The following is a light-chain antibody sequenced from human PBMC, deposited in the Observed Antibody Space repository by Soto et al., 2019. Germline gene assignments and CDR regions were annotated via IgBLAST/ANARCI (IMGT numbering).Light chain of an antibody. CDR3: QQYDTSPRT. J-gene: IGKJ1*01. Sequence: DIQMTQSPSSVSASVGDRVTITCRSIQCISSWLAWYQQKPWKAPKFLIYDASTLETGVPSRLSGSGSGTELTLTSSSLQPDDFATFYCQQYDTSPRTFGKGTKVDIK. CDR2: DAS. CDR1: QCISSW. V-gene: IGKV1-12*01.